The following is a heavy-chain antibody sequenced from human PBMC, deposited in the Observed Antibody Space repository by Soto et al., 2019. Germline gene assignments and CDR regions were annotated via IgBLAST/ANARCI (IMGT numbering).Heavy chain of an antibody. J-gene: IGHJ4*02. Sequence: GGSLRLSCAASGFTFDDYAMHWVRQAPGKGLEWVSGISWNSGSIGYADSVKGRFTISRDNAKNSLYLQMNSLRAEDTALYYCAKDNEYSGYDSRSFDYWGQGTLVTVSS. CDR1: GFTFDDYA. CDR3: AKDNEYSGYDSRSFDY. V-gene: IGHV3-9*01. CDR2: ISWNSGSI. D-gene: IGHD5-12*01.